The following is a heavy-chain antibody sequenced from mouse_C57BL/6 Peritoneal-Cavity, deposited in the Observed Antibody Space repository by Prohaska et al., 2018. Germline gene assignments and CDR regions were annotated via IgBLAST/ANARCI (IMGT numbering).Heavy chain of an antibody. CDR2: INSDGSAI. CDR1: GFTFSGFW. Sequence: EVQLLETGGGLVQPGGPRGLSCEGSGFTFSGFWMSWVRQTPGKTLEWIGDINSDGSAINYAPSIKDRVTIFRDNDKSTLYLQMSNVRSEDTATYFCMRYGNYWYFDVWGTGTTVTVSS. V-gene: IGHV11-2*01. J-gene: IGHJ1*03. CDR3: MRYGNYWYFDV. D-gene: IGHD2-1*01.